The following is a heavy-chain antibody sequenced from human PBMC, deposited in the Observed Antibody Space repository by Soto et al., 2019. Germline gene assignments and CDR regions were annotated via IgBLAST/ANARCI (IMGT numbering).Heavy chain of an antibody. Sequence: QVQLVQSGAEVKKPGASVKVSCKASGYTFTSYGISWVRQAPGQGLEWMGWISAYNGNTNYAQKLQGRVTMTTDTSTSTAYMELRSLRSDDTAVYYCARESGYYDSSGYYSPRPYFDYWGQGTLVTVSS. CDR2: ISAYNGNT. D-gene: IGHD3-22*01. CDR3: ARESGYYDSSGYYSPRPYFDY. V-gene: IGHV1-18*01. CDR1: GYTFTSYG. J-gene: IGHJ4*02.